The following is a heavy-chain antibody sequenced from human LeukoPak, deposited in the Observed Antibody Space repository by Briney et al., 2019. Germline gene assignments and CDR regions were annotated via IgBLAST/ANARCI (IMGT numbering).Heavy chain of an antibody. Sequence: PGGSLRLSCAASGFTFSNYLTHWVRQAPGKGLVWVSRITGDGTNIIYADSVKGRFTISRDNAKNTLYLQMNSLRAGDTAVYYCAADRGGWSCWGQGTLVTVSS. D-gene: IGHD6-19*01. J-gene: IGHJ4*02. V-gene: IGHV3-74*01. CDR1: GFTFSNYL. CDR2: ITGDGTNI. CDR3: AADRGGWSC.